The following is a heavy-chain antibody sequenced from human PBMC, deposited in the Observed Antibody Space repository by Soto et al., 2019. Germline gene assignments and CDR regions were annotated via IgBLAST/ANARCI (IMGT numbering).Heavy chain of an antibody. Sequence: DVQLVESGGGLVHPGGSLRLSCAASGFTFSPYWMHWVRQAPGKGLVWVSRINGDGDWPTYADSVKGRFTISRDNAKNTLYLQMNSLRAEDTAVYYCARELTVAPPIQTDAFDIWGEGTMVTVSS. CDR3: ARELTVAPPIQTDAFDI. D-gene: IGHD6-19*01. CDR1: GFTFSPYW. V-gene: IGHV3-74*03. J-gene: IGHJ3*02. CDR2: INGDGDWP.